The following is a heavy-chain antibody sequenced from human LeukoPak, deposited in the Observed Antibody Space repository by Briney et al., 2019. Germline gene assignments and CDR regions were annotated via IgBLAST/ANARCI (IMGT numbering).Heavy chain of an antibody. D-gene: IGHD3-3*01. Sequence: SGGSLRLSCAASGFTVSRNYMSWVRQAPGKGLEWVSVIYSGGGTYFVDSVKGRFTISRDNSKNTLYLQMNSLTVEDTAVYYCAKGNDFWSAYYLDYWGQGTLVTVSS. J-gene: IGHJ4*02. CDR3: AKGNDFWSAYYLDY. V-gene: IGHV3-53*01. CDR2: IYSGGGT. CDR1: GFTVSRNY.